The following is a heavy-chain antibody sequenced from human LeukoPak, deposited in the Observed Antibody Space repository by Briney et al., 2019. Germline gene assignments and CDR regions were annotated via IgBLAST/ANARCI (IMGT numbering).Heavy chain of an antibody. CDR3: AGGGSAYYFDC. V-gene: IGHV3-43*02. CDR2: ISGDGGST. Sequence: PGGSLRLSCAASGFTFGDYGIRWVRQAPGKGLEWVSLISGDGGSTYYADSGKGRFTISRDNSKNSLYLQMNSLRTEDTALYYCAGGGSAYYFDCWGQGTLVTVSS. J-gene: IGHJ4*02. D-gene: IGHD6-19*01. CDR1: GFTFGDYG.